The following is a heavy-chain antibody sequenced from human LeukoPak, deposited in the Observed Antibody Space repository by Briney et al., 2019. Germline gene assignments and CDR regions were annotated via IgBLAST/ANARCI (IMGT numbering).Heavy chain of an antibody. J-gene: IGHJ4*02. V-gene: IGHV4-4*07. CDR2: IYTSGST. CDR3: ARGPIVGATYYFDY. CDR1: GVSISSYY. D-gene: IGHD1-26*01. Sequence: SETLSLTCTGSGVSISSYYWSWIRQPAGKGLEWIGRIYTSGSTNYNPSLKSRVTMSVDTSKNQFSLKLSSVTAADTAVYYCARGPIVGATYYFDYWGQGTLVTVSS.